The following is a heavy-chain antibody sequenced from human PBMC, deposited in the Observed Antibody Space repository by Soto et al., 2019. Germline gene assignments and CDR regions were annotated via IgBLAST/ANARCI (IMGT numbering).Heavy chain of an antibody. CDR3: EGGTTCEYFQH. CDR2: ITPIFGTT. J-gene: IGHJ1*01. Sequence: QVQLVQSGAEMKKPGSSVKVSCKASGGTFSSHAFTWVRQAPGQGLEWMGGITPIFGTTNYAQKFQGRLTVRAGEYTRTAYMELSSLRAEDTAVYYCEGGTTCEYFQHWGQGTLVTVSS. CDR1: GGTFSSHA. D-gene: IGHD1-1*01. V-gene: IGHV1-69*12.